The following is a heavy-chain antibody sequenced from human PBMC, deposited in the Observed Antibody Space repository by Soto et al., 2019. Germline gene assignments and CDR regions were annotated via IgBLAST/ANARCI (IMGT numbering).Heavy chain of an antibody. CDR1: GYTFTGYY. CDR3: AALGVNFDH. J-gene: IGHJ4*02. V-gene: IGHV1-2*02. CDR2: INPNSGGT. Sequence: SVKVSCKASGYTFTGYYMHWVRQAPGQGLEWMGWINPNSGGTNYAQKFQERVTITRDMSTNTAYMELSSLRSEDTAVYYCAALGVNFDHWGQGTLVTVSS. D-gene: IGHD2-8*01.